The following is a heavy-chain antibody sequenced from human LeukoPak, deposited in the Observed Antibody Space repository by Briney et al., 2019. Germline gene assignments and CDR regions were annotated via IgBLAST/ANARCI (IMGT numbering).Heavy chain of an antibody. V-gene: IGHV3-21*01. CDR3: ARETFVSYYDSSGPPDY. D-gene: IGHD3-22*01. Sequence: GGSLRLSCAASGFTFSSYSMNWVRQAPGKGLEWVSSISSSSSYIYYADSVKGRFTISRDNAKNSLYLQMNSLRAEDTAVYYCARETFVSYYDSSGPPDYWGQGTLVIASS. CDR2: ISSSSSYI. CDR1: GFTFSSYS. J-gene: IGHJ4*02.